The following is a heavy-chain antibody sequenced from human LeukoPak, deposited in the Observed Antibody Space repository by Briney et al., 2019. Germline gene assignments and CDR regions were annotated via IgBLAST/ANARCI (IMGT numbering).Heavy chain of an antibody. CDR1: GYTFTGYY. Sequence: ASVKVSCKASGYTFTGYYMHWVRQAPGQGLEWMGWINPNSGATNYAQKFQGRVTMTRDTSISTAHMDLSRLRSDDTAVYYCARGSIVGATFDYFDYWGQGTLVTVSS. CDR3: ARGSIVGATFDYFDY. J-gene: IGHJ4*02. D-gene: IGHD1-26*01. CDR2: INPNSGAT. V-gene: IGHV1-2*02.